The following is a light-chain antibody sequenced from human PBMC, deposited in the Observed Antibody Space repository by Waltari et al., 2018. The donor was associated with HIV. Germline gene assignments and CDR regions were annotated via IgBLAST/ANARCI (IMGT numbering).Light chain of an antibody. V-gene: IGLV3-1*01. CDR2: QHN. CDR3: QAWDSSNVV. J-gene: IGLJ2*01. CDR1: KLGDKY. Sequence: SYELTQPPSVSVSPGQTASITCPGAKLGDKYACWYQQKPGQSPLLVIYQHNKRPSGIPERFSGSNSGNTATLTISGTQAMDEADYFCQAWDSSNVVFGGGTKLTVL.